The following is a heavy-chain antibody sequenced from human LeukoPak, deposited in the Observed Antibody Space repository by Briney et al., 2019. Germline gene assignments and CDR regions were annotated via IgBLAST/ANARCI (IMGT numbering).Heavy chain of an antibody. CDR3: AKIRGATTYYMDV. Sequence: PGGSLRLSCAASGFTFSSYSMNWVRQAPGKGLEWVSYIGRSSNTIYYADSVKGRFTISRDNAKNSLYLQMNSLRAEDTAVYYCAKIRGATTYYMDVWGKGTTVTVSS. J-gene: IGHJ6*03. D-gene: IGHD1-26*01. V-gene: IGHV3-48*01. CDR2: IGRSSNTI. CDR1: GFTFSSYS.